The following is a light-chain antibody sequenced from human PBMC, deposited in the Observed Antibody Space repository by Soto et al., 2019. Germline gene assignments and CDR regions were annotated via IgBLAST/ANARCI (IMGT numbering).Light chain of an antibody. Sequence: QSVLTQPPSVSGAPGQRVTISCTGSSSNIGAGYDVHWYQQPPGTAPKLLIYDNNNRPSGVPDRFSGSKSGTSASLAITGLQTEDEADYYCHSYDNSLSGYVFGTGTKLTVL. CDR1: SSNIGAGYD. CDR2: DNN. J-gene: IGLJ1*01. CDR3: HSYDNSLSGYV. V-gene: IGLV1-40*01.